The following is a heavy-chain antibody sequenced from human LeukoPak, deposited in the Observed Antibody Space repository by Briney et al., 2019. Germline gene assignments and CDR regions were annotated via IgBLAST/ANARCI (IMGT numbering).Heavy chain of an antibody. CDR1: GGSISSYY. Sequence: SETLSLTCTVSGGSISSYYWSWIRQPPGKGLEWIGYLYYSGSTNYNPSLKSRVTISVDTSKNQFSLKLSSVTAADTAVYYCARDGIRGVKIWGQGTLVTVSS. J-gene: IGHJ4*02. CDR2: LYYSGST. CDR3: ARDGIRGVKI. D-gene: IGHD3-10*01. V-gene: IGHV4-59*12.